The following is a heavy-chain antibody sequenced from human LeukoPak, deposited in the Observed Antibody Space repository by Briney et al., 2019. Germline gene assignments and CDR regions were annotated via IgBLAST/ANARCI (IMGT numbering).Heavy chain of an antibody. CDR3: AKDAQRGFDYSNSLEN. J-gene: IGHJ4*02. D-gene: IGHD4-11*01. V-gene: IGHV3-33*06. CDR1: GFTYSHYG. CDR2: IWSDATEK. Sequence: GGSLRLSCAASGFTYSHYGMHWVRQAPGKGLEWVAVIWSDATEKYYGDAVKGRFTISRDNSRNTLYLQMNSLRAEDTAVYYCAKDAQRGFDYSNSLENWSQGTLVTVSS.